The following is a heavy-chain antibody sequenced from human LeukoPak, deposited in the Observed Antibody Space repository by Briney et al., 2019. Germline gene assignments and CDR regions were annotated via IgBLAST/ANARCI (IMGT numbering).Heavy chain of an antibody. CDR1: GGSISSGDYY. Sequence: SETLSLTCTVSGGSISSGDYYWSWIRQPPGKGLEWIGYIYYSGTTYYNPSLKSRVTISVDTSKNQFSLKLSSVTAADTAVYYCARDNRLWFGELISNWFDPWGQGTLVTVSS. D-gene: IGHD3-10*01. CDR3: ARDNRLWFGELISNWFDP. CDR2: IYYSGTT. V-gene: IGHV4-30-4*01. J-gene: IGHJ5*02.